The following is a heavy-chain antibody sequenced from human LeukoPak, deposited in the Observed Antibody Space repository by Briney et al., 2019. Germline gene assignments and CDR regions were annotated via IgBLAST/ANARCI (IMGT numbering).Heavy chain of an antibody. V-gene: IGHV4-34*01. CDR2: INHSGST. D-gene: IGHD4-17*01. CDR1: GGSFSGYY. CDR3: ARGLRVTVTTDYYYYGMDV. Sequence: PSETLCLTCAVYGGSFSGYYWSWIRQPPGKGLEWIGEINHSGSTNYNPSLKSRVTISVDTSKNQFSLKLSSVTAADTAVYYCARGLRVTVTTDYYYYGMDVWGQGTTVTVSS. J-gene: IGHJ6*02.